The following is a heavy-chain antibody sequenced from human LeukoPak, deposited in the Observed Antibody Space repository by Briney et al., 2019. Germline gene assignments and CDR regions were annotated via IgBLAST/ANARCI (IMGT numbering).Heavy chain of an antibody. J-gene: IGHJ2*01. V-gene: IGHV3-23*01. Sequence: GGSLRLSCGASGFTLTSYAMSWIRQAPGKGLEWVSAINGGGENTYHGDSVKGRFTISRDNSKNTLYLQMNSLRAEDTATYYCARPRAMTTGVGRYFDLWGRGTLVTVSS. D-gene: IGHD1-1*01. CDR3: ARPRAMTTGVGRYFDL. CDR2: INGGGENT. CDR1: GFTLTSYA.